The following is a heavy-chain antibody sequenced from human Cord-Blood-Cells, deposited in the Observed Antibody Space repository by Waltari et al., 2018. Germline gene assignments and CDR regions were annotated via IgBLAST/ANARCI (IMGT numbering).Heavy chain of an antibody. CDR3: ARDTYYGDYDY. CDR1: GFTFSSYS. CDR2: ISSSSSYI. Sequence: EVQLVESGGGLVKPGGSLRLSCAASGFTFSSYSMNWVRQAPGKGVEWVSSISSSSSYIDYADSVKGRFTISRDNAKNSLYLQMNSLRAEDTAVYYCARDTYYGDYDYWGQGTLVTVSS. J-gene: IGHJ4*02. D-gene: IGHD4-17*01. V-gene: IGHV3-21*01.